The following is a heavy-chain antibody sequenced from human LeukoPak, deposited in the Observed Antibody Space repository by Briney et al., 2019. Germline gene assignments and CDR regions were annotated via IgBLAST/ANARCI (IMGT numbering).Heavy chain of an antibody. J-gene: IGHJ4*02. Sequence: SETLSLTCTVSGGPISSSSYYWGWIRQPPGKGLEWIGNIYYSGSTYYNPSLKSRVTISVDTSKKQFSLKLSSVTAADTAVYYCAREAYYYDSGGYYRFDYWGQGILVTVSS. D-gene: IGHD3-22*01. CDR1: GGPISSSSYY. V-gene: IGHV4-39*07. CDR3: AREAYYYDSGGYYRFDY. CDR2: IYYSGST.